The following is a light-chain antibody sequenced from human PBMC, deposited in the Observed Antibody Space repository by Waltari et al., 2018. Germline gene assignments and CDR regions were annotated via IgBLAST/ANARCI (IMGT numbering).Light chain of an antibody. Sequence: QSALTQPAAVSGSPGQSLNISCAGTNNVVRPYNYLPWFQHHPAKAPNHIIHDVHKRPSGVSSRFSAAKSDNTASLAISGRQAEDEANYYCTSFRSGASWVFGGGTTLTVL. J-gene: IGLJ3*02. CDR3: TSFRSGASWV. CDR1: NNVVRPYNY. V-gene: IGLV2-14*03. CDR2: DVH.